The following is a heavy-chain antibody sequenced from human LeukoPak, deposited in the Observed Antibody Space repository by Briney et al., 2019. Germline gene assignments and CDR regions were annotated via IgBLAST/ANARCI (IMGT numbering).Heavy chain of an antibody. J-gene: IGHJ4*02. CDR2: IKQDGSEK. D-gene: IGHD3-3*01. V-gene: IGHV3-7*01. CDR3: ASRSGYFDC. Sequence: GGSLRLSCAASGFTFSDYWMTWVRQARGKGLEWVANIKQDGSEKYYVDSVKGRFTISRDNAKNSLYLQMNSLRAEDTAVYYCASRSGYFDCWGQGTLVTVSS. CDR1: GFTFSDYW.